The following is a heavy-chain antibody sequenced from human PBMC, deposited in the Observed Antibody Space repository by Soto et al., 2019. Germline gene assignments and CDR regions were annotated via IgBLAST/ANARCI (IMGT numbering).Heavy chain of an antibody. J-gene: IGHJ5*02. CDR2: IYYSGST. V-gene: IGHV4-39*01. CDR3: ARLSPPPKEDDFWSGYYTGIGWFDP. CDR1: GGSISSSSYY. Sequence: SETLSLTCTVSGGSISSSSYYWGRIRQPPGKGLEWIGSIYYSGSTYYNPSLKSRVTISVDTSKNQYSLKLSSVTAADTAVYYCARLSPPPKEDDFWSGYYTGIGWFDPWGQGTLVTVSS. D-gene: IGHD3-3*01.